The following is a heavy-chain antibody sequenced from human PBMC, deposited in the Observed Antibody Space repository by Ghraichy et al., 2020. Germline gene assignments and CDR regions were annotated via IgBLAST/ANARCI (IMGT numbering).Heavy chain of an antibody. V-gene: IGHV3-48*02. J-gene: IGHJ6*02. CDR2: ITSSGRTI. CDR3: GRGSRVVRFYYYDGMDV. D-gene: IGHD2-21*01. Sequence: GGSLRLSCVGSGFAFGSYSMNWVRQSPGTGLEWVSYITSSGRTIFYADSVKGRFTISRDNAQNSLYLQMKSLRNEDTAVYYCGRGSRVVRFYYYDGMDVWGQGTTVTVSS. CDR1: GFAFGSYS.